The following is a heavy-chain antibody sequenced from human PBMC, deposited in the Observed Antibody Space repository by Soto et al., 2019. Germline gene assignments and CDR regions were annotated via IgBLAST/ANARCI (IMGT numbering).Heavy chain of an antibody. J-gene: IGHJ6*02. CDR3: ARRASGSQFNSYYGMHV. Sequence: QVQLVQSGAEVKKPGASVKVSCKASGYTFTSYGISWVRQAPGQGLEWMGWISAYNGNTNYAQKLQGRVTMTTDTPTSTGYMELRSLRSDDTGVYYCARRASGSQFNSYYGMHVWGQGSTVTVSS. V-gene: IGHV1-18*04. CDR2: ISAYNGNT. CDR1: GYTFTSYG. D-gene: IGHD1-26*01.